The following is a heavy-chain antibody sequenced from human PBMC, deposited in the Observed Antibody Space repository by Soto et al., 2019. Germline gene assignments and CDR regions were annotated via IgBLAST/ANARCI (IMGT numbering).Heavy chain of an antibody. CDR3: ARARYCSSTSCYYGVDY. V-gene: IGHV1-18*01. CDR1: GYTFTSYG. Sequence: QVQLVQSGAEVKKPGASVKVSCKASGYTFTSYGISWVRQAPGQGLEWMGWISAYNGNTNYAQKLQGRVTMTTDTSTSAAYKELRSLRSDDTAVYYCARARYCSSTSCYYGVDYWGQGTLVTVSS. J-gene: IGHJ4*02. D-gene: IGHD2-2*01. CDR2: ISAYNGNT.